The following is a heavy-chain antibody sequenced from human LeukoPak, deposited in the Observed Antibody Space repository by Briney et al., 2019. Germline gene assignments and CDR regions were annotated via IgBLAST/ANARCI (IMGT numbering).Heavy chain of an antibody. CDR3: ARENPDYYESRGYLPPFFDH. Sequence: PSETLSLTCTVSGDSISSGGYYWSWIRQPPGKGLEWIGYIFYSGSTSYNPSLKSRLTISVDTSKNQFSLKLRSVTAADTAVYYCARENPDYYESRGYLPPFFDHWGQGTLVTVSS. D-gene: IGHD3-22*01. CDR2: IFYSGST. J-gene: IGHJ4*02. CDR1: GDSISSGGYY. V-gene: IGHV4-30-4*01.